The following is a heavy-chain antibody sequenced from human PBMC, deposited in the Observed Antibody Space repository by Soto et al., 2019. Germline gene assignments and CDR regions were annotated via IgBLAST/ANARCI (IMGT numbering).Heavy chain of an antibody. V-gene: IGHV3-66*01. D-gene: IGHD5-12*01. CDR1: GFTVSSDY. CDR2: IYSGGST. CDR3: ARDPGYRNGMDV. Sequence: EVQLVESGGGLVQPGGSLRLSCAASGFTVSSDYMSWVRQAPGKGLEWVSVIYSGGSTYYADSVKGRFTISRDNSKNTLYLQMNSLRAEDTAVYPCARDPGYRNGMDVWGQGTTVTVSS. J-gene: IGHJ6*02.